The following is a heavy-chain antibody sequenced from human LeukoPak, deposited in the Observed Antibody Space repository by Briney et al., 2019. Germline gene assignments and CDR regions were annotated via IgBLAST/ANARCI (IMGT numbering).Heavy chain of an antibody. CDR3: TALLWFGELLNDY. J-gene: IGHJ4*02. D-gene: IGHD3-10*01. V-gene: IGHV3-15*01. Sequence: GGSLRLSCAASGFTFSNAWMSWVRQVPGKGLEWVGRIKSKTDGGTTDYAAPVKGRFTISRDDSKNTLYLQMNSLKTEDTAVYYCTALLWFGELLNDYWGQGPLVTVSS. CDR2: IKSKTDGGTT. CDR1: GFTFSNAW.